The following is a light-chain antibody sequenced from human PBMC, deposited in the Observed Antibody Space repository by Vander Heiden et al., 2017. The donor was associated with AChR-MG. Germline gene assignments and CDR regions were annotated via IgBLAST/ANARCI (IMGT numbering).Light chain of an antibody. CDR2: GSS. CDR1: QTINSYY. V-gene: IGKV3-20*01. J-gene: IGKJ1*01. Sequence: DIVFTQSPRILSLSPGERATLSCRASQTINSYYVAWYQQKPGQAPRLLIHGSSNRASGIPDRCSGSGAGKDFTLIISRLEPEDSAVYYWQQYDSRWTFGQGTKVEIK. CDR3: QQYDSRWT.